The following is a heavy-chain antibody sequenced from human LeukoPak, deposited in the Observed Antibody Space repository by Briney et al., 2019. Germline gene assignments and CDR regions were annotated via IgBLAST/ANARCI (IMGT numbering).Heavy chain of an antibody. J-gene: IGHJ5*02. CDR3: ARDALAVTTLNWFDP. CDR1: GYTFTGYY. V-gene: IGHV1-46*01. CDR2: INPSGGST. Sequence: ASVKVSCKASGYTFTGYYVHWVRQAPGQGLEWMGIINPSGGSTSYAQKFQGRVTMTRDTSTSTVYMELSSLRSEDTAVYYCARDALAVTTLNWFDPWGQGTLVTVSS. D-gene: IGHD4-17*01.